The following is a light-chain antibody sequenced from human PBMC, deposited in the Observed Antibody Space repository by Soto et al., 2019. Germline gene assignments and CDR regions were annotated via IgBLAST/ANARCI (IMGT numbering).Light chain of an antibody. V-gene: IGKV1-5*01. J-gene: IGKJ3*01. CDR1: QTISGW. CDR2: DAS. CDR3: LQKYFYPFT. Sequence: DIQMTQSPSTLSASVGDRVTITCRASQTISGWLAWYQQKPGKAPKLLIYDASTLESGVPSRFSGSESGTEFTLTISSLQPEDFATYYCLQKYFYPFTFGPGTKVDIK.